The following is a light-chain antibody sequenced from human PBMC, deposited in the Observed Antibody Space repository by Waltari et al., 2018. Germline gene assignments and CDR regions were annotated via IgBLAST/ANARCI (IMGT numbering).Light chain of an antibody. CDR3: QQYHSLPWT. J-gene: IGKJ1*01. V-gene: IGKV3-20*01. CDR2: GAS. Sequence: ETVLTQSPGTLSLSPGGRATLSCRASESIGADYLAWYQKKPGLAPRLLIYGASTRATGVPDRFSVSGSGTDFTLTISRLEPEDFAVYYCQQYHSLPWTFGQGTKVDIK. CDR1: ESIGADY.